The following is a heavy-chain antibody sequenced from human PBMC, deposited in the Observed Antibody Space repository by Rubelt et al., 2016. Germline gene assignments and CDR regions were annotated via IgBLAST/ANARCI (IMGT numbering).Heavy chain of an antibody. CDR3: ARGLGYSRSEDY. Sequence: EVQLVESGGGLVQPGGSLRLSCAASGFTFSSYAMSWVRQAPGKGLEGVSAISGSGGSTYYADSVKGRITLSRDNSKNTLYLQMNSLRTEDTAVYYCARGLGYSRSEDYWGQGTLVTVSS. V-gene: IGHV3-23*04. J-gene: IGHJ4*02. D-gene: IGHD2-15*01. CDR1: GFTFSSYA. CDR2: ISGSGGST.